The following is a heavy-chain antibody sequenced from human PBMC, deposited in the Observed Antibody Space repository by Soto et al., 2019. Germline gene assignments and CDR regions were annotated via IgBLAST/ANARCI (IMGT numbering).Heavy chain of an antibody. D-gene: IGHD6-13*01. J-gene: IGHJ1*01. V-gene: IGHV4-34*01. CDR3: ARGRGPIAAAARGYFQH. CDR2: INHSGST. CDR1: GGSFSGYY. Sequence: PSETLSLTCAVYGGSFSGYYWSWIRQPPGKGLEWIGEINHSGSTNYNPSLKSRVTISVDTSKNQFSLKLSSVTAADTAVYYCARGRGPIAAAARGYFQHWGQGILVSVS.